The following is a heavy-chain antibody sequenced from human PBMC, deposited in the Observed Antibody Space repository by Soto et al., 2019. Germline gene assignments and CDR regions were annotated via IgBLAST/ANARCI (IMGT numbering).Heavy chain of an antibody. D-gene: IGHD3-10*01. Sequence: SETLSLTCTVSGGSISSSIYYWGWIRHPPGKGLEWIGSIYYSGSTYYNPSLKSRVTISVDTSKNQFSLKLSSVTAADTAVYYCARQAYYYGSGSYFRPFYYYYGMDVWGQGTTVTVPS. CDR3: ARQAYYYGSGSYFRPFYYYYGMDV. CDR1: GGSISSSIYY. V-gene: IGHV4-39*01. J-gene: IGHJ6*02. CDR2: IYYSGST.